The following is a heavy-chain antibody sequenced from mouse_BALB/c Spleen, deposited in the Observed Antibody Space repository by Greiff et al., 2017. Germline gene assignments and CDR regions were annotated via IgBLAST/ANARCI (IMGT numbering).Heavy chain of an antibody. CDR2: ISSGGSYT. V-gene: IGHV5-9-3*01. Sequence: EVQGVESGGGLVKPGGSLKLSCAASGFTFSSYAMSWVRQTPEKRLEWVATISSGGSYTYYPDSVTGRFTISRDNAKNTLYLQMSSLRSEDTAMYYCARQDRYGYAMDYWGQGTSVTVSS. J-gene: IGHJ4*01. D-gene: IGHD2-14*01. CDR1: GFTFSSYA. CDR3: ARQDRYGYAMDY.